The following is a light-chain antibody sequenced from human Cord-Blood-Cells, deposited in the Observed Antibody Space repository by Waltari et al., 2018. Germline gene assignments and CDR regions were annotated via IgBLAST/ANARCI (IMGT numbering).Light chain of an antibody. CDR1: SSDVGSYNL. V-gene: IGLV2-23*01. CDR2: EGS. Sequence: QSALTPPASVSGSPGQSITISCTGTSSDVGSYNLFSWYQQHPGKAPKLMIYEGSKRPSGVSNRFSGSKSGNTASLTISGLQAEDEADYYCCSYAGSPWVFGGGTKLTVL. J-gene: IGLJ3*02. CDR3: CSYAGSPWV.